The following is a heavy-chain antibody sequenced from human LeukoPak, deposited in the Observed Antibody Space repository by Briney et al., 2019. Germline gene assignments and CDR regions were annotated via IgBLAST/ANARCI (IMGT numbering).Heavy chain of an antibody. CDR1: GYTLTELS. V-gene: IGHV1-24*01. D-gene: IGHD3-10*01. CDR2: FDPEDGET. J-gene: IGHJ6*04. Sequence: ASVKVSYKVSGYTLTELSMHWVRQAPGKGLEWMGGFDPEDGETIYAQKFQGRVTMTEDTSTDTAYMELSSLRSEDTAVYYCATLGFGELSPIMDVWGKGTTVTVSS. CDR3: ATLGFGELSPIMDV.